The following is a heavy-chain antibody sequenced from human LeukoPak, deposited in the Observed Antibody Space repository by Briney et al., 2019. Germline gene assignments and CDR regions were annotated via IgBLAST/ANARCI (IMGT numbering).Heavy chain of an antibody. CDR2: IWYDGSNK. J-gene: IGHJ4*02. D-gene: IGHD6-13*01. CDR1: GFTFSSYG. Sequence: GGALRLSCAASGFTFSSYGMHGVRQAPGKGLEWVAGIWYDGSNKYYADSVKGRFTISRDNSKTTLYLQMNSRSAEDTAVYYCARGFHLIAAAGIAVGYWGQGTLVTASS. CDR3: ARGFHLIAAAGIAVGY. V-gene: IGHV3-33*01.